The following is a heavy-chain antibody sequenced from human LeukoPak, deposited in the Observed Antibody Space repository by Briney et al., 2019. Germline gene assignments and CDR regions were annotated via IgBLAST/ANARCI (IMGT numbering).Heavy chain of an antibody. CDR3: ARVKPNYYDSSAYGTFDI. CDR2: INPSGGST. D-gene: IGHD3-22*01. CDR1: GYTFTSCY. Sequence: GASVKVSCKASGYTFTSCYMHLMRQAPGQGLEWMGIINPSGGSTSYAQKFQGRVTMTRDTSTSTVYMELSSLRSKDTAVYYCARVKPNYYDSSAYGTFDIWGQGTMVTVSS. J-gene: IGHJ3*02. V-gene: IGHV1-46*01.